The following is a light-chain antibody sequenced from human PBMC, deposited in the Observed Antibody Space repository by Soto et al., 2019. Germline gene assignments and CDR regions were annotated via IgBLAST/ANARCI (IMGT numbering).Light chain of an antibody. CDR3: QSYDSSLSGSYV. J-gene: IGLJ1*01. V-gene: IGLV1-40*01. CDR1: SSNIGAGYD. Sequence: QSVLTQPPSVSGAPGQRVTISCTGSSSNIGAGYDVHWYQQLPGTAPKLLIYGNSNRPSGVPDRFSGSKSGTSASLAITGLQAEDEAEYYCQSYDSSLSGSYVFGTGTKLTVL. CDR2: GNS.